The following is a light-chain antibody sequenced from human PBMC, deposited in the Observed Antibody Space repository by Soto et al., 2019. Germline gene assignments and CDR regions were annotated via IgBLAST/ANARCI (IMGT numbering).Light chain of an antibody. J-gene: IGLJ1*01. CDR2: DVS. V-gene: IGLV2-14*03. Sequence: QSALTQPASVSGSPGQSITISCTRTSSDVGAYDYVSWFQHHPGKAPKLMIFDVSNRPSGVSNRFSGSKSANTASLTISGLRAEDEADYYCSSYTSSSTPYVFGTGTKLTVL. CDR3: SSYTSSSTPYV. CDR1: SSDVGAYDY.